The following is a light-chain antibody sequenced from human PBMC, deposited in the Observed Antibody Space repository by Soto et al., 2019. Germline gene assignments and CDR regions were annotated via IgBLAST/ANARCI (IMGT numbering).Light chain of an antibody. V-gene: IGKV2-28*01. J-gene: IGKJ5*01. CDR2: LGS. Sequence: DIVMTQSPLSLPVTPGEPASISCRSSQSLLHSNGYNYLDWYLQKPGQSPQLLIYLGSNRASGGPQRLSGSGSGTDFTLKISRVEAEHVGVYYCMQALQTPITFGQGTRLPIK. CDR3: MQALQTPIT. CDR1: QSLLHSNGYNY.